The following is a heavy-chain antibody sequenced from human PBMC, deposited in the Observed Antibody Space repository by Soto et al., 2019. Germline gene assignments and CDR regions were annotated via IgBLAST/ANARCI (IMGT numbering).Heavy chain of an antibody. CDR1: GFTFSDYY. CDR3: AKESGKGYYYAMDV. Sequence: GGSLRLSCATSGFTFSDYYMSWIRQAPGKGLEWVSAISGSGGYTYYADSVKGRFTISRDNSKNTLYLQMNSQRAEDTAVYYCAKESGKGYYYAMDVWGQGTTVTVSS. D-gene: IGHD2-15*01. CDR2: ISGSGGYT. J-gene: IGHJ6*02. V-gene: IGHV3-23*01.